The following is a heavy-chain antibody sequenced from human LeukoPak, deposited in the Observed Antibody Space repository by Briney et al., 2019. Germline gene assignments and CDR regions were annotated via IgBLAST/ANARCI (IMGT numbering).Heavy chain of an antibody. CDR1: GGTFSSYA. J-gene: IGHJ6*02. CDR2: TIPILGIA. CDR3: AREIAARQTYYYYYYGMDV. Sequence: GASVKVSCKASGGTFSSYAISWVRQAPGQGLEWMGRTIPILGIANYAQKFQGRVTITAGKSTSTAYMELSSLRSEDTAVYYCAREIAARQTYYYYYYGMDVWGQGTTVTVSS. D-gene: IGHD6-6*01. V-gene: IGHV1-69*04.